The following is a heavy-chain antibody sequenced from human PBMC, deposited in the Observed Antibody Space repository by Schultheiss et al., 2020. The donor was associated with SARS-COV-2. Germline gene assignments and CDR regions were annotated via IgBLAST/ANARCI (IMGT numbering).Heavy chain of an antibody. CDR1: GFTFSSYA. J-gene: IGHJ6*02. V-gene: IGHV3-30-3*01. Sequence: GGSLRLSCAASGFTFSSYAMHWVRQAPGKGLEWVAVISYDGSNKYYADSVKGRFTISRDNSKNTLYLQMNSLRGEDTAVYYCAKSGGYGPSYYYYGMDVWGQGTTVTVSS. CDR2: ISYDGSNK. CDR3: AKSGGYGPSYYYYGMDV. D-gene: IGHD5-12*01.